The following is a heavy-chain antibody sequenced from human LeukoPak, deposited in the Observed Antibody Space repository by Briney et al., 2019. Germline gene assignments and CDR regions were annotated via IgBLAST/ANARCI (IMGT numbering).Heavy chain of an antibody. J-gene: IGHJ4*02. Sequence: WGSVTVSCMASEYTFTSYYMHWVRQAPGQGVEWMGIINPSGGSTSYAQKFQGTVTRTSDTSTSTVYMELSSLRSEDTAVYYCARDPGLNPPGLDYWGQGTLVTVSS. CDR2: INPSGGST. CDR1: EYTFTSYY. V-gene: IGHV1-46*01. CDR3: ARDPGLNPPGLDY.